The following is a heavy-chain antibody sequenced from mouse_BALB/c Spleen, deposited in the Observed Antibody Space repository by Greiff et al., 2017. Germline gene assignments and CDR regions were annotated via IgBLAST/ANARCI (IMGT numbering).Heavy chain of an antibody. Sequence: VHLVESGPGLVAPSQSLSITCTVSGFSLTSYGVHWVRQPPGKGLEWLGVIWAGGSTNYNSALMSRLSISKDNSKSQVFLKMNSLQTDDTAMYYCARGDRYGGFAYWGQGTLVTVSA. CDR2: IWAGGST. CDR1: GFSLTSYG. D-gene: IGHD2-14*01. J-gene: IGHJ3*01. CDR3: ARGDRYGGFAY. V-gene: IGHV2-9*02.